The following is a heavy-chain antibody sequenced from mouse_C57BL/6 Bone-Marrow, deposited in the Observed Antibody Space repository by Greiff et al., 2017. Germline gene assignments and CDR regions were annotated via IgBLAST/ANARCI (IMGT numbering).Heavy chain of an antibody. CDR1: EYEFPSHD. CDR3: ARLGIVYDYDGGFAY. D-gene: IGHD2-4*01. Sequence: EVKLVESGGGLVQPGESLKLSCESNEYEFPSHDMSWVRKTPEKRLELVAAINSDGGSTYYPDTMERRFIISRDNTKKTLYLQMSSLRSEDTALYYCARLGIVYDYDGGFAYWGQGTLVTVSA. V-gene: IGHV5-2*01. CDR2: INSDGGST. J-gene: IGHJ3*01.